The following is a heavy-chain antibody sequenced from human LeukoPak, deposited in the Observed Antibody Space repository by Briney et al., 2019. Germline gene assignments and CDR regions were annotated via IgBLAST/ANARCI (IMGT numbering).Heavy chain of an antibody. V-gene: IGHV3-74*01. D-gene: IGHD6-19*01. CDR3: AKEKSSGFDY. CDR2: ISSDGSST. CDR1: GFTFSNYW. J-gene: IGHJ4*02. Sequence: GGSLRLSCAASGFTFSNYWMHWVRQVPGKGMAWVSRISSDGSSTTYADSVKGRFTISRDNAKNTLHLQMNDLRAEDTAVHYCAKEKSSGFDYWGQGTLVTVSS.